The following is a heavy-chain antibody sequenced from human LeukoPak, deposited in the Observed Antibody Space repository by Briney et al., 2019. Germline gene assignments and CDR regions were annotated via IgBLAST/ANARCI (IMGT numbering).Heavy chain of an antibody. CDR2: INPNSGGT. V-gene: IGHV1-2*02. Sequence: ASVKVSCKASGYTFTGYYMHWVRQAPGQGLEWMGWINPNSGGTNYAQKFQGRVTMTRDTSISTVYMELTRLKSDDTAVYYCARSNNCTYGVCSVVSIYYGMDFWGQGTTVTVSS. D-gene: IGHD2-8*01. CDR3: ARSNNCTYGVCSVVSIYYGMDF. CDR1: GYTFTGYY. J-gene: IGHJ6*02.